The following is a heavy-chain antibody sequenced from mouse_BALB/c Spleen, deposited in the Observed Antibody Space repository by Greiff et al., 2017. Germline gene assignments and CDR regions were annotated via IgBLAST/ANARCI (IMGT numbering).Heavy chain of an antibody. J-gene: IGHJ2*01. D-gene: IGHD4-1*01. Sequence: EVKLMESGGGLVQPGGSRKLSCAASGFTFSSFGMHWVRQAPEKGLEWVAYISSGSSTIYYADTVKGRFTISRDNTKNTLFLQMTSLRSEDTAMYYCAREVNWAYFDYWGQGTTLTVSS. V-gene: IGHV5-17*02. CDR3: AREVNWAYFDY. CDR1: GFTFSSFG. CDR2: ISSGSSTI.